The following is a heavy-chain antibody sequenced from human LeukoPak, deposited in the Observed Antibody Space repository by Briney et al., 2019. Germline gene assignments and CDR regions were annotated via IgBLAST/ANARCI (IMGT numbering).Heavy chain of an antibody. CDR3: AKDLHSSGWFDSFDY. J-gene: IGHJ4*02. V-gene: IGHV3-23*01. CDR1: GFTFISYA. CDR2: ISGSGGST. Sequence: GGSLRLSCAASGFTFISYAMSWVRQAPGKGLEWVSAISGSGGSTYYADSVKGRFTISRDNSKNTLYLQMNSLRAEDTAVYYCAKDLHSSGWFDSFDYWGQGTLVTVSS. D-gene: IGHD6-19*01.